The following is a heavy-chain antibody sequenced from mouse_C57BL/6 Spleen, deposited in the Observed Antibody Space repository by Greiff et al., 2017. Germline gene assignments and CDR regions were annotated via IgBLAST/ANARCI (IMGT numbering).Heavy chain of an antibody. Sequence: EVQRVESGGGLVKPGGSLKLSCAASGFTFSSYAMSWVRQTPEKRLEWVATISDGGSYTYYPDNVKGRFTISRDNAKNNLYLQMSHLKSEDTAMYYCARGLLRYYYAMDYWGQGTSVTVSS. J-gene: IGHJ4*01. CDR2: ISDGGSYT. V-gene: IGHV5-4*01. D-gene: IGHD1-1*01. CDR1: GFTFSSYA. CDR3: ARGLLRYYYAMDY.